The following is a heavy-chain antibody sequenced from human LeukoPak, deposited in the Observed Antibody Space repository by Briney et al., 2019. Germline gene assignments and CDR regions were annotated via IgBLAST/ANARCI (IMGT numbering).Heavy chain of an antibody. CDR3: TTDRGYSTLDD. CDR1: GGTFSSYA. Sequence: SVKVSCKAPGGTFSSYASSWVRQAPGQGLEWMGGIIPIFGTANYAQKFQGRVTITTDESTSTAYMELSSLRSEDTAVYYCTTDRGYSTLDDWGQGTLVTVSS. V-gene: IGHV1-69*05. D-gene: IGHD3-10*01. CDR2: IIPIFGTA. J-gene: IGHJ4*02.